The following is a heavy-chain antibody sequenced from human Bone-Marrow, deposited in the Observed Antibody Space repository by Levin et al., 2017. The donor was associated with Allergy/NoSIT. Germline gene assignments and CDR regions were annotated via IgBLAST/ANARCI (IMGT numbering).Heavy chain of an antibody. CDR1: GFNVNNNY. CDR2: IYYGGDT. V-gene: IGHV3-53*01. Sequence: GSLRLSCAASGFNVNNNYMSWVRQAPGKGLEWVSVIYYGGDTYYADSVMGRFTISRDTSKNTLNLQMNSLRAEDTAVYYCARSTMIRGVSGGAFDLWGQGTMLTVSS. CDR3: ARSTMIRGVSGGAFDL. J-gene: IGHJ3*01. D-gene: IGHD3-10*01.